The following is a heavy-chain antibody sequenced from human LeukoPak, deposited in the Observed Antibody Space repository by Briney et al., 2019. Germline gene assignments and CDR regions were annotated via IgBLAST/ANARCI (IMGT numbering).Heavy chain of an antibody. J-gene: IGHJ4*02. V-gene: IGHV3-11*01. D-gene: IGHD3-10*01. CDR2: ISTSGSTI. CDR1: GFTFSDYY. Sequence: GGSLRLSCAASGFTFSDYYMSWIRQAPGKGLEWVSYISTSGSTIYYADSVKGRFTISRDNAKNSLSLHMNSLRAEDTAVYCCARHAGSYYFDYWGQGTPVTVSS. CDR3: ARHAGSYYFDY.